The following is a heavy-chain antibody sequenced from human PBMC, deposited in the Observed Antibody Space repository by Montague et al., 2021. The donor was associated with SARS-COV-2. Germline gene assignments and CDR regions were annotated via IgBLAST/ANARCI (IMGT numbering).Heavy chain of an antibody. CDR1: GDSITSTNYY. V-gene: IGHV4-39*01. J-gene: IGHJ4*02. CDR3: ARHKIVMIDQGAFDY. CDR2: ISYIGTT. D-gene: IGHD3-22*01. Sequence: SETLSLTCSVSGDSITSTNYYWGWIRQPPGRGLEWLGTISYIGTTNQNWSLRSRLTLSVDTSRNQFSLRLTSVTAADTAVYFCARHKIVMIDQGAFDYWGRGTLVAVSS.